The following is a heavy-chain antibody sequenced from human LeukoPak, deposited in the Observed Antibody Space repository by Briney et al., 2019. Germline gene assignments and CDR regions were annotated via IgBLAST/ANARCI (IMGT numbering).Heavy chain of an antibody. CDR1: GATFSSSA. CDR2: FILIFGTA. D-gene: IGHD3-10*01. Sequence: SVKLSCTAAGATFSSSANSWLRQAPGQGLGWWGGFILIFGTANNAQTFPGRVTITADKSTSTAYIELSSLRSEDTAVYYAARGHAYCGSGSPDDWGQGTLVTVSS. J-gene: IGHJ4*02. CDR3: ARGHAYCGSGSPDD. V-gene: IGHV1-69*06.